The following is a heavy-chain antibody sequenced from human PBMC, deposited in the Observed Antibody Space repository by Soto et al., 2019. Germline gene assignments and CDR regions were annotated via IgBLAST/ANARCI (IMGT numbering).Heavy chain of an antibody. CDR2: INHSGST. V-gene: IGHV4-34*01. CDR1: GGSFSGYY. J-gene: IGHJ4*02. Sequence: QVQLQQWGAGLLKPSETLSLTCAVYGGSFSGYYWSWIRQPPGKGLEWIGEINHSGSTNYNPSLKSRVTISVDTSKNQFSLKLSSVTAADTAVYYCASVKEVPAANDFDYWGQGTLVTVSS. CDR3: ASVKEVPAANDFDY. D-gene: IGHD2-2*01.